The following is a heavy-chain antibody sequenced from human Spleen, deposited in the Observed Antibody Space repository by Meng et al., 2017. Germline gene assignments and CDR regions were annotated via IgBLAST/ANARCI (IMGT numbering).Heavy chain of an antibody. CDR3: ATGASAADH. CDR1: GLSFTDAW. Sequence: GESLKISCVASGLSFTDAWMSWVRQAPGKGLEWVGRIKRNSDGGTIDYAAPVKGRFTISRDDSKNTLYLQMDSLITEDTTEYFCATGASAADHWGQGTLVTVSS. J-gene: IGHJ4*02. CDR2: IKRNSDGGTI. V-gene: IGHV3-15*01. D-gene: IGHD6-13*01.